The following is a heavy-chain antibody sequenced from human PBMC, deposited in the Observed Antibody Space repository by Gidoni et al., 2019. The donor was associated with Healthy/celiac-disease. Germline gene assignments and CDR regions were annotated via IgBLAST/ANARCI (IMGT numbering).Heavy chain of an antibody. Sequence: EVQLVDSGGGLVKPGGSLRLSCAASGFTFSNAWMNWVRQAPGKGLEWVGRIKSKTDGGTTDYAAPVKGRFTISRDDSKNTLYLQMNSLKTEDTAVYYCTTDLEQLAPVDAFDIWGQGTMVTVSS. CDR2: IKSKTDGGTT. V-gene: IGHV3-15*07. J-gene: IGHJ3*02. D-gene: IGHD1-1*01. CDR3: TTDLEQLAPVDAFDI. CDR1: GFTFSNAW.